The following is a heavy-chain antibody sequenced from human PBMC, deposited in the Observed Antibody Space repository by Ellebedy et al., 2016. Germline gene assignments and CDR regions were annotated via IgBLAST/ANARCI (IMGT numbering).Heavy chain of an antibody. J-gene: IGHJ3*02. V-gene: IGHV1-24*01. Sequence: ASVKVSXKVSGYTLTELSMHWVRQAPGKGLEWMGGFDPEDGETIYAQKFQGRVTMTEDTSTDTAYMELSSLRSEDTAVYYCATDLKGVVANDAFDIWGQGTMVTVSS. CDR2: FDPEDGET. CDR1: GYTLTELS. CDR3: ATDLKGVVANDAFDI. D-gene: IGHD2-15*01.